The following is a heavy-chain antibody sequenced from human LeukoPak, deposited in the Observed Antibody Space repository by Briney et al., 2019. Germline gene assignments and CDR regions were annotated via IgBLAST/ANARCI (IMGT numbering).Heavy chain of an antibody. CDR1: GFTFSNYG. D-gene: IGHD6-19*01. Sequence: GGSLRLSCAASGFTFSNYGMHWVRQAPGKGLEWVAVISYDGSNKDYADSVKGRFTISRDNSKNTLYLQMNSLRAEDTAVYYCAKDLNRVAGYYFDYWGQGTLVTVSS. J-gene: IGHJ4*02. V-gene: IGHV3-30*18. CDR2: ISYDGSNK. CDR3: AKDLNRVAGYYFDY.